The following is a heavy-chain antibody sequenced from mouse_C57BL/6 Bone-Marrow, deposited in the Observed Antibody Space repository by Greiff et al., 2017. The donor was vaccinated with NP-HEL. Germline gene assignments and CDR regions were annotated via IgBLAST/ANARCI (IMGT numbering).Heavy chain of an antibody. CDR3: ARCFWFAY. CDR2: IYPRSGNT. V-gene: IGHV1-81*01. J-gene: IGHJ3*01. CDR1: GYTFTSYG. Sequence: VQLQQSGAELARPGASVKLSCKASGYTFTSYGISWVKQRTGQGLEWIGEIYPRSGNTYYNEKFKGKATLTADKSSSTAYMELRSLTSEDSAVYFCARCFWFAYWGQGTLVTVSA.